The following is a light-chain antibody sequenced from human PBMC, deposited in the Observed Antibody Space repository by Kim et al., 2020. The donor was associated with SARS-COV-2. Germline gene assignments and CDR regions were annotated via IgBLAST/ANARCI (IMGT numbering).Light chain of an antibody. CDR1: KLGAKY. J-gene: IGLJ1*01. Sequence: PEQQATLTCAGDKLGAKYTSSYQQNPSESPVLVIYPDNKRPSGIPERFSGSNSGNTATLTISGTHAMEVADYYCQAWDSSTYVFGTGTKVTVL. CDR3: QAWDSSTYV. CDR2: PDN. V-gene: IGLV3-1*01.